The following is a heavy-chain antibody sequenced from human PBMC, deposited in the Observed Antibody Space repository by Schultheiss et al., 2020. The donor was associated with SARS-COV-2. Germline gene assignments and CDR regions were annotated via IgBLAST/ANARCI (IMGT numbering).Heavy chain of an antibody. CDR3: VRGLGYCSSVSCSTDDY. V-gene: IGHV1-18*01. CDR2: ISTYNANT. D-gene: IGHD2-2*02. J-gene: IGHJ4*02. Sequence: ASVKVSCKASGGTFSSYAISWVRQAPGQGLEWMGRISTYNANTDFAQKFQGRVTLTADTSTSTAYMELRSLRSDDTAVYYCVRGLGYCSSVSCSTDDYWGQGTLVTVSS. CDR1: GGTFSSYA.